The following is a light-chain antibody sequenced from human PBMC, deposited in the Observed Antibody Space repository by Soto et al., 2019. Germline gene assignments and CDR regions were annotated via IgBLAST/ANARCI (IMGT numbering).Light chain of an antibody. CDR3: QQTYSTWT. CDR1: QSISTY. V-gene: IGKV1-39*01. J-gene: IGKJ1*01. Sequence: DIHMTQSPSSLSASVGDRVTITCRASQSISTYLNWYQQKPGKAPNLLIYVASSLQSGAPSRFSGSGSGTDFTLTITNLQPEDFATYYCQQTYSTWTFGQGTKVDIK. CDR2: VAS.